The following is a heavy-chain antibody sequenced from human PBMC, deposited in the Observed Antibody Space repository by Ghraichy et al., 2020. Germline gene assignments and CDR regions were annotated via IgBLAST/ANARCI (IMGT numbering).Heavy chain of an antibody. J-gene: IGHJ6*02. CDR3: AKETASAWLPSCYYGMDV. D-gene: IGHD6-19*01. Sequence: GGSLRLSCAASGFNFRGYGMHWVRQAPGKGLEWVALISYDGSNKYYADSVKGRFTISRDNSKNTLFLQMNSLRPEDTAVYYCAKETASAWLPSCYYGMDVWGQGTTVTVSS. CDR1: GFNFRGYG. V-gene: IGHV3-30*18. CDR2: ISYDGSNK.